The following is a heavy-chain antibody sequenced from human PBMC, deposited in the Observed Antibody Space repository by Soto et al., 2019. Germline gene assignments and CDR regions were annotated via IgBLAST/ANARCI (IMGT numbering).Heavy chain of an antibody. J-gene: IGHJ6*02. CDR3: ARPFSSSCPNYYYGMDV. V-gene: IGHV1-69*01. D-gene: IGHD6-13*01. Sequence: QVQLVQSGAEVKKPGSSVKVSCKASGGTFSSYAISWVRQAPGQGLEWMGGIIPIFGTANYAQKFQGRVTITADESTSTAYMELSSLRSEDTAVYYCARPFSSSCPNYYYGMDVWGQGTTVTVSS. CDR1: GGTFSSYA. CDR2: IIPIFGTA.